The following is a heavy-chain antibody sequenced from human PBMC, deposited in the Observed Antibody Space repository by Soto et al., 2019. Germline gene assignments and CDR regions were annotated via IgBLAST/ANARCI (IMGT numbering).Heavy chain of an antibody. J-gene: IGHJ5*02. V-gene: IGHV4-39*01. CDR1: GGSISSSSYY. Sequence: SETLSLTCTVSGGSISSSSYYWGWIRQPPGKGLEWIGSIYYSGSTYYNPSLKSRVTISVDTSKNQFSLKLSSVTAADTAVYYCARAVVVVAAGNWFDPWGQGTLVTVSS. CDR2: IYYSGST. D-gene: IGHD2-15*01. CDR3: ARAVVVVAAGNWFDP.